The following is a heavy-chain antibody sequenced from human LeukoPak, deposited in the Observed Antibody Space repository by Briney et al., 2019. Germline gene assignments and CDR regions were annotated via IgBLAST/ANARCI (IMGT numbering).Heavy chain of an antibody. CDR3: ARSEGAPSWGRGYFDY. D-gene: IGHD3-10*01. V-gene: IGHV1-46*01. CDR2: XNPSGGST. CDR1: GYTFTSXY. Sequence: ASGYTFTSXYXXXVRXAPGQGLXWXGIXNPSGGSTSYAQKFQGRVTMTRDTSTSTVYMELSSLRSEDTAVYYCARSEGAPSWGRGYFDYWGQGTLVTVSS. J-gene: IGHJ4*02.